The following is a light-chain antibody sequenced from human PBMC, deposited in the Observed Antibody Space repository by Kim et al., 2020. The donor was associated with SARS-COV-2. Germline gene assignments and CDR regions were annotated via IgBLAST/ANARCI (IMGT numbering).Light chain of an antibody. CDR3: GTWDTYSWV. CDR1: SGHSGYV. Sequence: QPVLTQSSSASASLGSSVKLTCTLTSGHSGYVIAWHQQQPGKAPRFLMKLESGGSYNRGSGVPSRFSGSISGADRHLTISDLQSEDEADYYCGTWDTYSWVFGGGTQLTVL. V-gene: IGLV4-60*03. J-gene: IGLJ3*02. CDR2: LESGGSY.